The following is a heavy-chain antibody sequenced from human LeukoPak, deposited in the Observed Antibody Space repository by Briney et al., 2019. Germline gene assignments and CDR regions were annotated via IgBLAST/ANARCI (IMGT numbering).Heavy chain of an antibody. Sequence: ASVKVSCKASGYTFSSYAMHWVRQAPGQRLEWMGWINAGNGNTKYSQKFQGRVTITRDTSASTAYMELSSLRSEDTAVYYCARRPGSNSPTDPDVWGQGTTVTVSS. CDR3: ARRPGSNSPTDPDV. D-gene: IGHD3-10*01. CDR1: GYTFSSYA. CDR2: INAGNGNT. V-gene: IGHV1-3*01. J-gene: IGHJ6*02.